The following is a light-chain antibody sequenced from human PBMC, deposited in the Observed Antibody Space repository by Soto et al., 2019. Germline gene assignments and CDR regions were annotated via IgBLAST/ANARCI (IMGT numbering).Light chain of an antibody. CDR1: QSISSG. J-gene: IGKJ1*01. V-gene: IGKV1-5*01. CDR2: DSS. CDR3: QQYNSYSPET. Sequence: DIQMTQSPSTLSASVGGRVSITCRASQSISSGLAWYQQKPGRAPKLLIYDSSSLESGVPSRFSGSGSGTEFTLTISSLQPDDFATYYCQQYNSYSPETFGQGTKVDI.